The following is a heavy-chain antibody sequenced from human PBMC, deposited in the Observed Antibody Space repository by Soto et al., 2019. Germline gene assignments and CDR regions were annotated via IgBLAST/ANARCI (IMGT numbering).Heavy chain of an antibody. J-gene: IGHJ6*04. Sequence: EVQLVESGGGLVQPGGSLRLSCAASGFTVSSKYMTWVRQAPGKGLEWVSLIQSGGTTYYADSVKGRFTISRDTSENTLHLKMDSLRVEDTAVYYCARDDVFCDGGRCYGIPVDVWGKGTTVTVSS. CDR3: ARDDVFCDGGRCYGIPVDV. D-gene: IGHD2-15*01. CDR2: IQSGGTT. V-gene: IGHV3-66*01. CDR1: GFTVSSKY.